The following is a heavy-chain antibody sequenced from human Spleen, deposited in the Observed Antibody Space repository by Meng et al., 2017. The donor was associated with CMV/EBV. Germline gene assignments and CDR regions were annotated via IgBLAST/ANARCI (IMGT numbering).Heavy chain of an antibody. CDR1: GGSISSYY. J-gene: IGHJ4*02. CDR2: IYYSGST. D-gene: IGHD3-22*01. V-gene: IGHV4-59*01. CDR3: ARVGYDSSGYYLSSYYFDY. Sequence: SETLSLTCTVSGGSISSYYWSWIRQPPGKGLEWIGYIYYSGSTNYNPSLKSRVTISVDTSKNQFSLKLSSVTAADTAVYYCARVGYDSSGYYLSSYYFDYWGQGTLVTVSS.